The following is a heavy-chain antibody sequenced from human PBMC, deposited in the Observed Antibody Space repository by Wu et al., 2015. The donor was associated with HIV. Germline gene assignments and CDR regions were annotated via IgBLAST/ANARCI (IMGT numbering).Heavy chain of an antibody. CDR1: GYIFMKYG. V-gene: IGHV1-18*01. J-gene: IGHJ4*02. CDR3: ARVGXSPTSCYYYLYY. CDR2: ISAYNGNT. D-gene: IGHD2-2*01. Sequence: QVQLVQSGAEVKKPGAAVKVSCKASGYIFMKYGVSWVRQAPGQGLEWMGWISAYNGNTKHAQKVQGRVTMTIDTSTNTAYMELKSLRSDDTAVYYCARVGXSPTSCYYYLYYWGQGTLVTVSS.